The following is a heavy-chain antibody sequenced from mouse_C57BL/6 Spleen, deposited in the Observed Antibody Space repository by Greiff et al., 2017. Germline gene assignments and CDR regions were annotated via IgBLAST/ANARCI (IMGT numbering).Heavy chain of an antibody. D-gene: IGHD1-1*01. CDR3: ARDYGSSQAWFAY. J-gene: IGHJ3*01. CDR1: GYTFTSYW. Sequence: QVQLKQSGAELVKPGASVKLSCKASGYTFTSYWMHWVKQRPGQGLEWIGMIHPNSGSTNYNEKFKSKATLTVDKSSSTAYMQLSSLTSEDSAVYYCARDYGSSQAWFAYWGQGTLVTVSA. V-gene: IGHV1-64*01. CDR2: IHPNSGST.